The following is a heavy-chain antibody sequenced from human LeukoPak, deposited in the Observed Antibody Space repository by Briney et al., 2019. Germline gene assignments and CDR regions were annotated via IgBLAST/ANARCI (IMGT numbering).Heavy chain of an antibody. D-gene: IGHD6-13*01. CDR2: IRYDGSNK. Sequence: VGSLRLSCAASGFTFSSYGMHWVRQAPGKGLEWVAFIRYDGSNKYYADSVKGRFTISRDNSKNTLYLQMNSLRAEDTAVYYCAKDKYSSSFFWGQGTLVTVSS. CDR3: AKDKYSSSFF. V-gene: IGHV3-30*02. CDR1: GFTFSSYG. J-gene: IGHJ4*02.